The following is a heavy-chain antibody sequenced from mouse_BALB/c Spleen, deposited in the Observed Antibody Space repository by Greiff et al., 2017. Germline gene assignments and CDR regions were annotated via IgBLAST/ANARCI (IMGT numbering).Heavy chain of an antibody. J-gene: IGHJ2*01. Sequence: EVKLMESGGGLVQPGGSLKLSCAASGFTFSSYGMSWVRQTPDKRLELVATINSNGGSTYYPDSVKGRFTISRDNAKNTLYLQMSSLKSEDTAMYYCARERGYGNYGYWGQGTTLTVSS. V-gene: IGHV5-6-3*01. CDR2: INSNGGST. CDR1: GFTFSSYG. CDR3: ARERGYGNYGY. D-gene: IGHD2-10*02.